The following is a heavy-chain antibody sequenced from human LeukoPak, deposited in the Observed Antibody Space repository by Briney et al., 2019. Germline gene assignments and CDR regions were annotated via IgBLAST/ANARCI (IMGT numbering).Heavy chain of an antibody. CDR2: ISSSSSYI. Sequence: GGSLRLSCTASGFTFSTYSMNWVRQAPGKGLEWVSSISSSSSYIYYADSVKGRFTISRDNAKNSLSLQMNSLRAEDTAVYFCARGTNFDWLPLYWDQGTLVTVSS. V-gene: IGHV3-21*01. D-gene: IGHD3-9*01. J-gene: IGHJ4*02. CDR3: ARGTNFDWLPLY. CDR1: GFTFSTYS.